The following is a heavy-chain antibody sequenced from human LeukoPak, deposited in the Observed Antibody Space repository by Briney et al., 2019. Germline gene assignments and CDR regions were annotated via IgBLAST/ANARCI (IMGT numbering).Heavy chain of an antibody. CDR2: IRYDGSNK. Sequence: PGGSLRLSCAASGFTFSSYGMHWVRQAPGKGLEWVAFIRYDGSNKYYADSVKGRFTISRDNSKNTLYLQMNSLRAEDTAVYYCAKDGGYCSSTSCRYPKFDPWGQGTLVTVSS. J-gene: IGHJ5*02. V-gene: IGHV3-30*02. CDR1: GFTFSSYG. D-gene: IGHD2-2*01. CDR3: AKDGGYCSSTSCRYPKFDP.